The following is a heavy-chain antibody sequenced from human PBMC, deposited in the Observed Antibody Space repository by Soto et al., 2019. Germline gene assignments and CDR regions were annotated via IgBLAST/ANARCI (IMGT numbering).Heavy chain of an antibody. CDR3: ARVRLTVYYYYGMDV. D-gene: IGHD3-10*01. CDR1: GYTFTSYG. V-gene: IGHV1-18*04. J-gene: IGHJ6*02. CDR2: ISAYNGNT. Sequence: QVQLVQSGAEVKKPGASVKVSCKASGYTFTSYGISWVRQAPGQGLEWMGWISAYNGNTNYAQKLQGRVTMTTDTSTSTAYMDLWSLRYDDTAVYYCARVRLTVYYYYGMDVWGQGTTVTVSS.